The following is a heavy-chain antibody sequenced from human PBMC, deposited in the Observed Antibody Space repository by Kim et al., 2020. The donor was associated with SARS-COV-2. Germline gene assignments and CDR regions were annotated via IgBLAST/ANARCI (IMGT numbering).Heavy chain of an antibody. V-gene: IGHV4-31*03. CDR2: IYYSGST. CDR3: ATWRRAYGMDV. CDR1: GGSISSGGYY. Sequence: SETLSLTCTVSGGSISSGGYYWSWIRQHPGKGLEWIGYIYYSGSTYYNPSLKSRVTISVDTSKNQFSLKLSSVTAADTAVYYCATWRRAYGMDVWGQGTTVTVSS. J-gene: IGHJ6*02.